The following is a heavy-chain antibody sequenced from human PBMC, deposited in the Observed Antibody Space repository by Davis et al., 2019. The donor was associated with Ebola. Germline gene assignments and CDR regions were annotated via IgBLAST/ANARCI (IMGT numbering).Heavy chain of an antibody. D-gene: IGHD2-15*01. J-gene: IGHJ6*02. CDR3: ATFRYCSGGSCYSPRGMDV. Sequence: PGGSLRLSCAASGFTFSSYGMHWVRQAPGKGLEWVAFIRYDGSNKYYADSVKGRFTISRDNSKNTLYLQMNSLRAEDTAVYYCATFRYCSGGSCYSPRGMDVWGQGTTVTVSS. CDR1: GFTFSSYG. CDR2: IRYDGSNK. V-gene: IGHV3-30*02.